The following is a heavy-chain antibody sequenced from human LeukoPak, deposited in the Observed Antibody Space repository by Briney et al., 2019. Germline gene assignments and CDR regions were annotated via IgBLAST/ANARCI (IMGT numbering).Heavy chain of an antibody. CDR1: GFTFSNYG. V-gene: IGHV3-30*02. J-gene: IGHJ4*02. CDR2: IRYDGSNK. D-gene: IGHD6-19*01. Sequence: TGGSLRLSCAASGFTFSNYGMHWVRQAPGKGLEWVAFIRYDGSNKYYADSVKGRFTISRDNSKDTLYLQMNSLRAEDTAVYYCAKRDRMHTSGSYYFDYWGQGTLVTVSS. CDR3: AKRDRMHTSGSYYFDY.